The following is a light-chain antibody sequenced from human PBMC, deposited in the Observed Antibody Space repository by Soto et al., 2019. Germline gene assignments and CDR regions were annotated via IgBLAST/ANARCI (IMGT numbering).Light chain of an antibody. Sequence: EIVMTQSPATLSVSPGERATLSCRASQSVSSNLAWYQQKPGQAPRLLIYGASTRATGIPARFSGSRSGTEFTLTINSLQSEDFAVYYCLQYNNWPPYTFGQGTKLEIK. CDR1: QSVSSN. J-gene: IGKJ2*01. CDR2: GAS. CDR3: LQYNNWPPYT. V-gene: IGKV3-15*01.